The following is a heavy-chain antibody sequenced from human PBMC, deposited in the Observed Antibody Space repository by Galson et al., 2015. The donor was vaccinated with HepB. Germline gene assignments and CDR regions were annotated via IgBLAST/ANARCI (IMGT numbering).Heavy chain of an antibody. CDR1: GFTFSSYA. J-gene: IGHJ4*02. CDR3: VKGDRWDIVVVPAAI. D-gene: IGHD2-2*01. CDR2: ISSNGGST. Sequence: SLRLSCAASGFTFSSYAMHWVRQAPGKGLEYVSAISSNGGSTYYADSVKGRFTISRDNSKNTLYLQMSSLRAEDTAVYYCVKGDRWDIVVVPAAIGGQGTLVTVS. V-gene: IGHV3-64D*06.